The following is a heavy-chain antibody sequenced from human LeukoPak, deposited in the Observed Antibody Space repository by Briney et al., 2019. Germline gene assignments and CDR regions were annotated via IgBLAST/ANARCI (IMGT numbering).Heavy chain of an antibody. CDR1: GGSISSSGYY. Sequence: SETLSLTCSVSGGSISSSGYYWAWVRQPPGKRLEWIGGIFYSGTTYYKPSLESRVTVSMDTSKNQFSLKLSSVTAADTAVYYCARVVVPAAMYYYYYMDVWGKGTTVTVSS. J-gene: IGHJ6*03. D-gene: IGHD2-2*01. V-gene: IGHV4-39*07. CDR2: IFYSGTT. CDR3: ARVVVPAAMYYYYYMDV.